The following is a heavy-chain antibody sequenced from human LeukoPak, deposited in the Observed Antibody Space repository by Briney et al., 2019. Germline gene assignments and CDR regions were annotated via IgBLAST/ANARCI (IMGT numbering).Heavy chain of an antibody. CDR3: VRIAAAGAAFDI. V-gene: IGHV3-23*01. CDR2: ISGGGGST. CDR1: GFTFSSYA. D-gene: IGHD6-13*01. Sequence: GGSLRLSCAASGFTFSSYAMSWVRQVPGKGLEWVSAISGGGGSTYSADSVKGRFTISRDNSKNTLYLQMNSLRAEDTAVYYCVRIAAAGAAFDIWGQGTMVTVSS. J-gene: IGHJ3*02.